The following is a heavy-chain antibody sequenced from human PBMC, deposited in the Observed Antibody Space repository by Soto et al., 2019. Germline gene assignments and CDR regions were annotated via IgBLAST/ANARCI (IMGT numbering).Heavy chain of an antibody. CDR2: TNSDGTDS. J-gene: IGHJ4*02. D-gene: IGHD3-22*01. V-gene: IGHV3-43D*04. CDR3: AKSLYYYDSSPLDH. Sequence: VQLVESGGIGVQTGGSLRLSCAAAGFDFEDYAMHWVRQVPGKGLEWVSLTNSDGTDSYYVDSVKGRFTISSDNDKTTLYLQMDRLRPEDTALYFCAKSLYYYDSSPLDHWGQGTLVTVSS. CDR1: GFDFEDYA.